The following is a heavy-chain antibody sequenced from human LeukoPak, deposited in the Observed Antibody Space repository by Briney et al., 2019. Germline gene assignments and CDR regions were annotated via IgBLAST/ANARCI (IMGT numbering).Heavy chain of an antibody. V-gene: IGHV1-46*01. CDR3: ARDFKDFWSGYYTLGN. Sequence: ASVKVSCKASGYTFTSYYMHWVRQAPGQGLEWMGIINPSGGSTSYAQKLQGRVTMTTDTSTSTAYMELRSLRSDDTAVYYCARDFKDFWSGYYTLGNWGQGTLVTVSS. J-gene: IGHJ4*02. CDR2: INPSGGST. D-gene: IGHD3-3*01. CDR1: GYTFTSYY.